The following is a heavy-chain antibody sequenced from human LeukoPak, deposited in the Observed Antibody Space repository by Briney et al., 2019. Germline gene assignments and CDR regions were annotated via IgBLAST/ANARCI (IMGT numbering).Heavy chain of an antibody. D-gene: IGHD6-19*01. V-gene: IGHV4-30-2*01. CDR1: GGSISSGGYS. CDR2: IYHSEIT. Sequence: PSETLSLTCSVSGGSISSGGYSWSWIRRPPGKGLEWIGYIYHSEITYYTPSLKSRVTISVDRSKNQVSLRLSSVTAADTAVYYCARGVAGAFDIWGQGTMVTVSS. J-gene: IGHJ3*02. CDR3: ARGVAGAFDI.